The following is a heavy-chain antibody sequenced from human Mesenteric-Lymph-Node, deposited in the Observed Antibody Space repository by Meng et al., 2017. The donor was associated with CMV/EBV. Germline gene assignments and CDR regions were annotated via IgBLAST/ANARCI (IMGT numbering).Heavy chain of an antibody. J-gene: IGHJ4*02. CDR1: GFTLSNYW. Sequence: GSLRLSCEASGFTLSNYWMSWVRQAPGKGLEWIGCIYHSGSTNYNPSLKSRVTVSIDTSKKQFSLKLSSVTAADTAVYYCARIRGSSVLDYWGQGTLVTVSS. D-gene: IGHD6-6*01. CDR2: IYHSGST. CDR3: ARIRGSSVLDY. V-gene: IGHV4-59*01.